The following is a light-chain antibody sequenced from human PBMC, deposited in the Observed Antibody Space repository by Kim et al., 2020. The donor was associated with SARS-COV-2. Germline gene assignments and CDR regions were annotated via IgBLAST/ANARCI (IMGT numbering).Light chain of an antibody. V-gene: IGKV1-5*03. Sequence: ASVGGRVTITCRASQSISNWLAWYQQKPGEAPKLLIYAASSLESGVPSRFSGSGSGTEFTLTINNLQPDDFATYFCQQYSGSSPPFGGGTKVDIK. CDR3: QQYSGSSPP. J-gene: IGKJ4*01. CDR2: AAS. CDR1: QSISNW.